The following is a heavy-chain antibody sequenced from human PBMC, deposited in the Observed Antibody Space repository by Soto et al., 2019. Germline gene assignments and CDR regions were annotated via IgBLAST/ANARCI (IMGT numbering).Heavy chain of an antibody. J-gene: IGHJ4*02. CDR3: ASSGWWYFDY. CDR2: IYYSGST. CDR1: GGSISSSSYY. V-gene: IGHV4-39*01. D-gene: IGHD6-19*01. Sequence: SETLSLTCTVSGGSISSSSYYWGWIRQPPGKGLEWIGCIYYSGSTYYNPSLKSRVTISVDTSKNQFSLKLSSVTAADTAVYYCASSGWWYFDYWGQGTLVTVSS.